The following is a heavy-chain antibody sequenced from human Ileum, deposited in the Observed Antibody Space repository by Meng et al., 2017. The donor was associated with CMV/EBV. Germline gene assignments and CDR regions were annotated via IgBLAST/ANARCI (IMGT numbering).Heavy chain of an antibody. CDR1: GGSFSGYY. J-gene: IGHJ4*02. CDR3: ARGLLQWPAATDY. Sequence: SESLKISCAVYGGSFSGYYWSWIRQPPGKGLEWIGEINHSGSTNYNPSLKSRVTISVDTSKNQFSLKLSSVTAADTAVYYCARGLLQWPAATDYWGQGTLVTVSS. V-gene: IGHV4-34*01. D-gene: IGHD6-19*01. CDR2: INHSGST.